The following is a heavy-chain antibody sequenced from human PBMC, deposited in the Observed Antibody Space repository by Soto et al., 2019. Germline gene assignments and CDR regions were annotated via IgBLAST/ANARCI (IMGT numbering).Heavy chain of an antibody. CDR2: ISSSGSTI. D-gene: IGHD2-15*01. CDR3: ARDKVPQPRSGYCSGGSCYLDY. J-gene: IGHJ4*02. CDR1: GFTFSDYY. Sequence: GGSLRLSCAASGFTFSDYYMSWIRQAPGKGLEWVSYISSSGSTIYYADSVKGRFTISRDNAKNSLYLQMNSLRAEDTAVYYCARDKVPQPRSGYCSGGSCYLDYWGQGTLVTVSS. V-gene: IGHV3-11*01.